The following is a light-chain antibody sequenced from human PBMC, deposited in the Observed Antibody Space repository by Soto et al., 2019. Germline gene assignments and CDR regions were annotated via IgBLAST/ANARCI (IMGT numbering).Light chain of an antibody. CDR1: QTINNN. CDR2: GAS. Sequence: VMTQAPATLSVSPGERATLSCRASQTINNNVAWYQLKDGQVPRLLIYGASTRATDIPARFSGSGSGTEFTLTISSLQSEDFASYFCQHTFNSPPWTFGQGTKVDI. V-gene: IGKV3-15*01. CDR3: QHTFNSPPWT. J-gene: IGKJ1*01.